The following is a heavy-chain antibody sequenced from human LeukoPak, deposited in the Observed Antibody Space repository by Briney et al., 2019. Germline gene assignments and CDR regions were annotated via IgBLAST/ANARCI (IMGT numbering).Heavy chain of an antibody. V-gene: IGHV4-30-2*01. CDR2: IYHSRST. CDR1: GGSISSGGYY. D-gene: IGHD3-3*01. CDR3: ARSLGVAAARDYFDY. J-gene: IGHJ4*02. Sequence: PSETLSLTCTVSGGSISSGGYYWSWIRQPPGKALEWIGYIYHSRSTYYNPSLKSRVTISVDRSKNQFSLKLSSVTAADTAVYYCARSLGVAAARDYFDYWGQGTLVTVSS.